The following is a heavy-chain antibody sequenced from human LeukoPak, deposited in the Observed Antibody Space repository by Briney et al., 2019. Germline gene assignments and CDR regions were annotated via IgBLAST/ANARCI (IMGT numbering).Heavy chain of an antibody. V-gene: IGHV1-24*01. CDR1: GDTLTELS. CDR2: FDPEDDET. Sequence: GASVKVSCKVSGDTLTELSIHWVRQAPGKGLEWMGGFDPEDDETIYAQKFQGRVTMTEDTSTDTAYMELSRLRSDDTAVYYCARDHIAVAGNAAFDIWGQGTMVTVSS. D-gene: IGHD6-19*01. J-gene: IGHJ3*02. CDR3: ARDHIAVAGNAAFDI.